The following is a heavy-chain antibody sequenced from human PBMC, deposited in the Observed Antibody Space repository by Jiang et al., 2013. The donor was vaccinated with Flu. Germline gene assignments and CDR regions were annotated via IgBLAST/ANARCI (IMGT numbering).Heavy chain of an antibody. CDR3: AKEGRPGDVADNAWGY. D-gene: IGHD2-8*02. Sequence: QLVESGGGVVQPGGSLRLSCAASGFIFSNYGMHWVRQAPGKGLEWVAFIRYEGSEKFYADSVKGRFTISRDNSENTVYLQMSSLRTEDTSLYYCAKEGRPGDVADNAWGYWGQG. V-gene: IGHV3-30*02. CDR2: IRYEGSEK. J-gene: IGHJ4*02. CDR1: GFIFSNYG.